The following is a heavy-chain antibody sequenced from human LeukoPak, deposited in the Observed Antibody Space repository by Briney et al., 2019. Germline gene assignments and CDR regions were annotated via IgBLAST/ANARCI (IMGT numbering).Heavy chain of an antibody. V-gene: IGHV1-46*01. J-gene: IGHJ1*01. CDR3: AREGSTVNFQH. D-gene: IGHD1-26*01. Sequence: ASVKVSCKASGYTFSNYHMHWVRQAPGQGLEWMGIINPPGDSATYAQRFHGRVAMTRDTSTSTVYMELRSLTSDDTAVYYCAREGSTVNFQHWGQGTLVTVSS. CDR1: GYTFSNYH. CDR2: INPPGDSA.